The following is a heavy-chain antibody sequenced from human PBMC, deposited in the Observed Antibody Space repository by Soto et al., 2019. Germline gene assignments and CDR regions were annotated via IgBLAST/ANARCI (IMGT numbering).Heavy chain of an antibody. D-gene: IGHD1-20*01. V-gene: IGHV3-30-3*01. CDR3: ARDQTGITTTGGGRIDH. Sequence: QVQLVESGGGVVKPGRSLRLSCAASGFTFSTHAMHWVRQAPGKGLECGAIVSFDGSNKYYADSVKGRFTISRDNSKNTLYLQMSGLTPEETAVYYCARDQTGITTTGGGRIDHWGQGTLVTVSS. CDR2: VSFDGSNK. J-gene: IGHJ4*02. CDR1: GFTFSTHA.